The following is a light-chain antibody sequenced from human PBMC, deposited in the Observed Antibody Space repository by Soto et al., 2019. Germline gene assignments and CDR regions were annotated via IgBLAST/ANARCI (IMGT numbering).Light chain of an antibody. CDR1: QTLSNSF. CDR3: QQYGTSEII. J-gene: IGKJ5*01. V-gene: IGKV3-20*01. CDR2: DTS. Sequence: EIALTQSPGTLALSPGERATLSCRASQTLSNSFIAWYQHKPGQAPRLLVYDTSTRATGIPDRYSCSGSGTDFTLTISRLEPEDFAVFFCQQYGTSEIIFGQGTRLEIK.